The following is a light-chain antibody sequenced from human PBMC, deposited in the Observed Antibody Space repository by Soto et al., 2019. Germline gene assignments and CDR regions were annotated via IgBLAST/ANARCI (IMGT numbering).Light chain of an antibody. J-gene: IGLJ3*02. CDR3: VLYMGSGIWV. CDR1: SGSVSTTYY. Sequence: QTVVTQEPSFSVSPGGTITLTCGLTSGSVSTTYYPSWYQQTPGQAPRTLIYSTNTRSSGVPDRFSGSILGNKAALTITGAQADDESIYYCVLYMGSGIWVFGGGTNSPS. CDR2: STN. V-gene: IGLV8-61*01.